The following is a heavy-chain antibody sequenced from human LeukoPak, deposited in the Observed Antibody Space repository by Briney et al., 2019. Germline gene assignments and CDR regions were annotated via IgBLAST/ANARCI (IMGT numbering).Heavy chain of an antibody. Sequence: SETLSLTCTVSGGSISSSSYYWGWIRQPPGKGLEWIGSIYYSGSTYYNPSLKSRVTISVDTSKNQFSLKLSSVTAADTAVYYCARDCSGGSCQPPSLNPHHDAFDIWGQGTMVTVSS. D-gene: IGHD2-15*01. J-gene: IGHJ3*02. V-gene: IGHV4-39*07. CDR1: GGSISSSSYY. CDR3: ARDCSGGSCQPPSLNPHHDAFDI. CDR2: IYYSGST.